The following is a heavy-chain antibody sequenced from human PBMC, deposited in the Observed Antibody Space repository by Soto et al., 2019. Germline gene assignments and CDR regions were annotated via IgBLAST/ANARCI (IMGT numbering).Heavy chain of an antibody. V-gene: IGHV4-30-2*01. D-gene: IGHD3-22*01. CDR2: IYHSGST. CDR3: ARRPNYYDSSRNWFDP. Sequence: SETLSLTCAVSGDSISSGGYAWNWIRQPPGKGLEWIGYIYHSGSTNYNPSLKSRVTISVDRSKNQFSLKLSSVTAADTAVYYCARRPNYYDSSRNWFDPWGQGTLVTVSS. J-gene: IGHJ5*02. CDR1: GDSISSGGYA.